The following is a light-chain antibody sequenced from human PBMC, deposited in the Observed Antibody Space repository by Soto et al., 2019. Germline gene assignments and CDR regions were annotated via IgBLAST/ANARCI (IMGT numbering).Light chain of an antibody. Sequence: EIVLTQSPGTLSLSPGERATLSCRASQSVSSNSLAWYQQKPGQAPRLLIYGASSRATGIPDRFSGSGSETDFTLTISRLEPEDCAVYYCQHYGRSPLTFGGGTKVEIK. J-gene: IGKJ4*01. CDR1: QSVSSNS. CDR2: GAS. V-gene: IGKV3-20*01. CDR3: QHYGRSPLT.